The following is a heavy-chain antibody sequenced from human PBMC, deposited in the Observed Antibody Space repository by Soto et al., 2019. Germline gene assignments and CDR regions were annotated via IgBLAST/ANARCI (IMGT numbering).Heavy chain of an antibody. CDR3: ARAPRIVTAASGIRDFDY. CDR2: IIPIFGTA. D-gene: IGHD3-16*02. Sequence: XSVKVSCKASGGTFSSYAISWVRQAPGQGLEWMGGIIPIFGTANYAQKFQGRVTITADESTSTAYMELSSLRSEDTAVYYCARAPRIVTAASGIRDFDYWGQGTQVTVSS. V-gene: IGHV1-69*13. J-gene: IGHJ4*02. CDR1: GGTFSSYA.